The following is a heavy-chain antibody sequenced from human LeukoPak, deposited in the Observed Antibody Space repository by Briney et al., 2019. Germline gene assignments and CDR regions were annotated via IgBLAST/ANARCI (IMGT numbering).Heavy chain of an antibody. Sequence: GGSLRLSCAASGFTFSSYGMHWVRQAPGKGLEWVAFIRYDGSNKYYADSVKGRFTISRDNSKNTLYLQMNSLRAEDTAVYYCAKVNRGYCSGGSCSGSYYYYMDVWGKGTTVTISS. CDR2: IRYDGSNK. V-gene: IGHV3-30*02. D-gene: IGHD2-15*01. CDR1: GFTFSSYG. CDR3: AKVNRGYCSGGSCSGSYYYYMDV. J-gene: IGHJ6*03.